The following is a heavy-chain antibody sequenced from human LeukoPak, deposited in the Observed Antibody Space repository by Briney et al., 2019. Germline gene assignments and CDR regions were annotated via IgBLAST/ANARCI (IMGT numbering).Heavy chain of an antibody. D-gene: IGHD4-11*01. CDR3: ARDRDYSNTERGFDY. CDR1: GYTFTDYY. V-gene: IGHV1-2*02. Sequence: ASVKVSCKTSGYTFTDYYIHWVRQAPGQGLEWMGWINPNSGETNSAQKFQGRVTMTGDTSISTAYMELRGVTPDDTAVYYCARDRDYSNTERGFDYWGQGTLVTVSS. J-gene: IGHJ4*02. CDR2: INPNSGET.